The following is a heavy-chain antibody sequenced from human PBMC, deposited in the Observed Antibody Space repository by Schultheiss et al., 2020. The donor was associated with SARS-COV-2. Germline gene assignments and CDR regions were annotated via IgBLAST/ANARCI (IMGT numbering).Heavy chain of an antibody. V-gene: IGHV4-61*08. CDR3: ARARDTAMVTGYYFDY. Sequence: SETLSLTCTVSGGSISSGGYYWSWIRQHPGKGLEWIGYIYYSGSTNYNPSLKSRVTISVDTSKNQFSLKLSSVTAADTAVYYCARARDTAMVTGYYFDYWGQGTLVTVSS. D-gene: IGHD5-18*01. CDR2: IYYSGST. J-gene: IGHJ4*02. CDR1: GGSISSGGYY.